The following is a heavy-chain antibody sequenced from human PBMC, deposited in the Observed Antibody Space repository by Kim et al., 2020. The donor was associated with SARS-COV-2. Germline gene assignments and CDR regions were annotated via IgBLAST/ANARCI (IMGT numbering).Heavy chain of an antibody. D-gene: IGHD6-13*01. J-gene: IGHJ5*02. CDR3: ATALGYSNAFDP. CDR2: T. Sequence: TLYAQNFRGRVTMTEDTSTNTAYMELRSLRFDDTAVYYCATALGYSNAFDPWGQGTLVSVSS. V-gene: IGHV1-24*01.